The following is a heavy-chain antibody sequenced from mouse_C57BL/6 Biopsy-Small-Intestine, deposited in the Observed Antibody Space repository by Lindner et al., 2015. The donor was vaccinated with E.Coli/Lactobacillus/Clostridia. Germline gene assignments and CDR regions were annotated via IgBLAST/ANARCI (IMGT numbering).Heavy chain of an antibody. Sequence: SVKVSCKTSGYIFNNYYIHWVRQAPGQGLEWMAWINPDTGDTLYAQQFQGRVSMTRDTSINTAYMELKSLRSDDTAVYYCARVGVEDTHFPYDSWGQGTLVSVSS. V-gene: IGHV1-66*01. CDR3: ARVGVEDTHFPYDS. D-gene: IGHD2-14*01. CDR1: GYIFNNYY. J-gene: IGHJ4*01. CDR2: INPDTGDT.